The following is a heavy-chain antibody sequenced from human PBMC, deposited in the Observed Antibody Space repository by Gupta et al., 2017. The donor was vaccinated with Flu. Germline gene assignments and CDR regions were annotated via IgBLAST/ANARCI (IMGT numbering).Heavy chain of an antibody. J-gene: IGHJ6*03. CDR3: ARHGYCSSTSCRYYYYNYMDV. V-gene: IGHV4-39*01. CDR2: IYYTGNT. Sequence: QLQLQESGPGLVKPSETLSLTCTVSGGSISSSSYDWGWIRQPPGKGLEWIGSIYYTGNTYYNPSLKSRVTISVDTSKNQFSLKLSSVTAADTAVYYCARHGYCSSTSCRYYYYNYMDVWGKGTTVTVSS. D-gene: IGHD2-2*03. CDR1: GGSISSSSYD.